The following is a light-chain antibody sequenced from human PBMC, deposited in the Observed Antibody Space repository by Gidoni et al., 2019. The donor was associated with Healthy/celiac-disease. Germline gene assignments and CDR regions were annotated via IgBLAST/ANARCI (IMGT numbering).Light chain of an antibody. J-gene: IGLJ2*01. CDR3: QSYDSSLSGEGV. Sequence: QSVLTQPPSVSGAPGQRVTISCTGSSSNIGAGYDVHWYQQLPGTAPKLLIYGNSNRPSGVPDRFSGSKSDTSASLAITGLQAEDEADYSCQSYDSSLSGEGVFGGGTKLTVL. CDR2: GNS. V-gene: IGLV1-40*01. CDR1: SSNIGAGYD.